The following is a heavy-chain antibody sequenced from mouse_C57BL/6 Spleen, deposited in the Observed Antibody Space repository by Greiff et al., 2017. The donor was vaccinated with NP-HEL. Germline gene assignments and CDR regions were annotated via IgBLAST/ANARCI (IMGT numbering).Heavy chain of an antibody. D-gene: IGHD2-1*01. J-gene: IGHJ1*03. V-gene: IGHV1-64*01. Sequence: QVQLQQSGAELVKPGASVKLSCKASGYTFTSYWMHWVKQRPGQGLEWIGMIHPNSGSTNYNEKFKRKATLTVDQSSSTAYMQLSSLTSEDSAVYYCASNYVDWYFDVWGTGTTVTVSS. CDR2: IHPNSGST. CDR1: GYTFTSYW. CDR3: ASNYVDWYFDV.